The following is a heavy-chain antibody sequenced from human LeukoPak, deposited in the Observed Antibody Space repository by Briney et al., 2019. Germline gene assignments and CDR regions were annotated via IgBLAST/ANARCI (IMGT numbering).Heavy chain of an antibody. CDR3: ANAALYDSSGYYYYGMDV. J-gene: IGHJ6*02. CDR2: ISGSGGST. D-gene: IGHD3-22*01. CDR1: GFTFSSYA. Sequence: NPGGSLRLSCAASGFTFSSYAMSWVRQAPGKGLEWVSAISGSGGSTYYADSVKGRFTISRDNSKNTLYLQMNSLRAEDTAVYYCANAALYDSSGYYYYGMDVWGQGTTVTVSS. V-gene: IGHV3-23*01.